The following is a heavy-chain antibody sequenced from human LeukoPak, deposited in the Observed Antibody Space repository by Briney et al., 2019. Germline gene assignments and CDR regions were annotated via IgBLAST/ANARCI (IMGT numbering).Heavy chain of an antibody. D-gene: IGHD6-19*01. V-gene: IGHV3-7*01. CDR3: VRQAGVS. Sequence: GGSLRLSCAASGFTISTYWMTWVRQAPGKGLEWVSNIKGDGSERNYVDSVKGRFTISRGNAKNSLYLQMNSLRVEDTALYYCVRQAGVSWGQGTLVTVSS. CDR1: GFTISTYW. CDR2: IKGDGSER. J-gene: IGHJ5*02.